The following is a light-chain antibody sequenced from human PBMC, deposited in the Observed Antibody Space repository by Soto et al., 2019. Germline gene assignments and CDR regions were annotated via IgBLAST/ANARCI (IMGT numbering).Light chain of an antibody. CDR3: AAWDDSLNGRV. J-gene: IGLJ1*01. Sequence: QCVLTQPASASGTPVQRVTISCSGSSSNIGSNTVNWYQQLPGTAPKLLIYPNNQRPSGVPDRFSGSKSGTSASLAISGLQSEDEADYYCAAWDDSLNGRVFGTGTKVTV. CDR2: PNN. V-gene: IGLV1-44*01. CDR1: SSNIGSNT.